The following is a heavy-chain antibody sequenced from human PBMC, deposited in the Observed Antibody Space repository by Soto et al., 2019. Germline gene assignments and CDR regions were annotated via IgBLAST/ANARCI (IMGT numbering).Heavy chain of an antibody. D-gene: IGHD5-18*01. CDR3: ARAWSTYTYGYYY. J-gene: IGHJ4*02. V-gene: IGHV3-48*02. CDR2: ISSSSSTI. Sequence: GGSLRLSCVGSGFSFRIYTMNWVRQAPGKGPEWVSYISSSSSTIYYADSVKGRFTISRDNAKNSLYLQMNSLRDEDPAVYFCARAWSTYTYGYYYWGQGTLVTVSS. CDR1: GFSFRIYT.